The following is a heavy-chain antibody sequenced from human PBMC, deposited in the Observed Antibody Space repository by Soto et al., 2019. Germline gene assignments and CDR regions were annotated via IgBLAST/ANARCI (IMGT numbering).Heavy chain of an antibody. V-gene: IGHV4-30-2*01. CDR1: GGYISSGGYS. Sequence: SETLSLTYAVSGGYISSGGYSWSWIRQPPGKGLEWIGYIYHSGSTYYNPSLKSRVTISVDRSKNQFSLKLSSVTAADTAVYYCAREAYVDRNWCDPWGQGTLVTVSS. D-gene: IGHD3-16*01. CDR2: IYHSGST. CDR3: AREAYVDRNWCDP. J-gene: IGHJ5*02.